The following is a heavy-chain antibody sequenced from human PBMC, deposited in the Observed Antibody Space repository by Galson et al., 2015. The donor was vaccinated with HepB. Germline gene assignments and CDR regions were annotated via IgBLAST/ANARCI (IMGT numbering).Heavy chain of an antibody. J-gene: IGHJ4*02. Sequence: SLRLSCAASGFTFSSYSMNWVRQAPGKGLEWVSSISSSSSYIYYADSVKGRFTISRDNAKNSLYLQMNSLRAEDTAVYYCARVGNFYCSGGSCDSHWGQGTLVTVSS. CDR2: ISSSSSYI. CDR3: ARVGNFYCSGGSCDSH. V-gene: IGHV3-21*01. CDR1: GFTFSSYS. D-gene: IGHD2-15*01.